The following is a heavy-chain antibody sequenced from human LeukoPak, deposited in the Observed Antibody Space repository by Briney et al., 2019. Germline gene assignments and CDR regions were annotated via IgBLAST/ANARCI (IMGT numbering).Heavy chain of an antibody. D-gene: IGHD2-21*01. CDR3: TIGDHFDY. V-gene: IGHV3-30*04. CDR2: ISYDGSNK. CDR1: GFTFSSYA. J-gene: IGHJ4*02. Sequence: QAGGSLRLSCAASGFTFSSYAMSWVRQAPGKGLEWVAVISYDGSNKYYADSVKGRFTISRDNSKNTLYLQMNSLRAEDTAVYYCTIGDHFDYWGQGTLVTVSS.